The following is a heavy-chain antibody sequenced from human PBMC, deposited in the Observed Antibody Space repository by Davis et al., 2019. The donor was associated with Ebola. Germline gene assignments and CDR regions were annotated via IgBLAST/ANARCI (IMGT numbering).Heavy chain of an antibody. CDR3: TRVSVAGYFFDS. CDR2: IRSKAYGGTT. CDR1: GFTFSSYW. Sequence: GESLKISCAASGFTFSSYWMSWVRQAPGKGLEWVGFIRSKAYGGTTEYAASVKGRFTISGDDSKSIAYLQMNSLITEDTAMYYCTRVSVAGYFFDSWGQGTLVTVSS. J-gene: IGHJ4*02. V-gene: IGHV3-49*04. D-gene: IGHD6-19*01.